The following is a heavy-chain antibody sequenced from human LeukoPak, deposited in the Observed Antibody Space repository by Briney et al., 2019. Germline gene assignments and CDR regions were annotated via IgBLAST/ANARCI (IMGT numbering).Heavy chain of an antibody. CDR1: GFTFSSYS. CDR3: ARPNIAAAGNRYFDY. D-gene: IGHD6-13*01. CDR2: ISSSSSYI. V-gene: IGHV3-21*01. Sequence: GGSLRLSCAASGFTFSSYSMNWVRQAPGKGLEWVSSISSSSSYIYYADSVKGRFTISRDNAKNSLYLQMNSLRAEDTAVYYCARPNIAAAGNRYFDYWGQGTLVTVSS. J-gene: IGHJ4*02.